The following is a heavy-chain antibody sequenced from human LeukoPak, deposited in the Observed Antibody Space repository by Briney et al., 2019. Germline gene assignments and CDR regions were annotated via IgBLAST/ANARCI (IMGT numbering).Heavy chain of an antibody. D-gene: IGHD1-26*01. J-gene: IGHJ4*02. V-gene: IGHV3-48*01. CDR2: ISSSSSTI. Sequence: GGSLRLSCAASGFTFSSYSMNWVRQAPGKGLEWVSYISSSSSTIYYADSVKGRFTISRDNAKNSLYLQMTSLRAEDTAVYYCARDLYAVGATHSFDYWGQGTLVTVSS. CDR1: GFTFSSYS. CDR3: ARDLYAVGATHSFDY.